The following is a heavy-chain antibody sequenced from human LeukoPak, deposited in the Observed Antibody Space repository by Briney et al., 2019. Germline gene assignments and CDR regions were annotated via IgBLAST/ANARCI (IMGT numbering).Heavy chain of an antibody. J-gene: IGHJ4*02. CDR3: ARDERLLSFLK. CDR1: GFTFSNYG. Sequence: GGTLRLSCAASGFTFSNYGLSWVRQAPGKGLEWVSGITGSGGSTCYADPVKGRFTISRDNSKNTLYLQMNSLRAEDTAIYYCARDERLLSFLKWGQGTLVTVSS. D-gene: IGHD3-3*01. V-gene: IGHV3-23*01. CDR2: ITGSGGST.